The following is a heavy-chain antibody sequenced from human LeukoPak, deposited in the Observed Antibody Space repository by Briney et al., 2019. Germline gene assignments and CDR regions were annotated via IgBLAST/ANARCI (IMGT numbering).Heavy chain of an antibody. CDR3: AKGPYGSGSYGIDY. CDR2: IDNSGLT. CDR1: GGTIGTYY. Sequence: SETLSLTCTVSGGTIGTYYWSWLRQPAEKGLEWIGRIDNSGLTNYNPSLKSRVTMSLDTSRNQFSLKLTSVTAADTAIYFCAKGPYGSGSYGIDYWGQGTLVTVSS. J-gene: IGHJ4*02. D-gene: IGHD3-10*01. V-gene: IGHV4-4*07.